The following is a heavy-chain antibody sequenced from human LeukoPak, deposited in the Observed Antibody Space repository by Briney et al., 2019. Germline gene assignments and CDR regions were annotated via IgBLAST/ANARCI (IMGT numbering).Heavy chain of an antibody. CDR2: ITAYNDNT. Sequence: ASVKVSCKASGYTFTSYGISWVRQAPGQGLEWMGWITAYNDNTYYAQKLQGRVTMTTDTSTSTAYMELRSLRSDDTAVYYCARGESIAARGGYYYYNMDVWGKGTRVSVSS. V-gene: IGHV1-18*01. CDR1: GYTFTSYG. CDR3: ARGESIAARGGYYYYNMDV. J-gene: IGHJ6*03. D-gene: IGHD6-6*01.